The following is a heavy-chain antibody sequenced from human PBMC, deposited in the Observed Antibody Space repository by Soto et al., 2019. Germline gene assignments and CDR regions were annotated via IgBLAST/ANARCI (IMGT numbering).Heavy chain of an antibody. CDR3: TRGNSYWFDP. CDR2: ISYDGSEK. D-gene: IGHD1-26*01. CDR1: GFTFSSFG. Sequence: GGSLRLSCAASGFTFSSFGMHWIRQAPGKGLEWVAVISYDGSEKYYADSVKGRFSISRDNSKNTLYLQMDSLRPEDTAVYHCTRGNSYWFDPWGQGTLVTVSS. V-gene: IGHV3-30*03. J-gene: IGHJ5*02.